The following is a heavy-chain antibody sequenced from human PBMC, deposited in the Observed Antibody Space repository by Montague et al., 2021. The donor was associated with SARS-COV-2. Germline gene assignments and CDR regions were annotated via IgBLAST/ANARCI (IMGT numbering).Heavy chain of an antibody. CDR1: GGSFSGYY. CDR3: ARGARQGYGFRLGSFDS. D-gene: IGHD3-10*01. J-gene: IGHJ4*02. CDR2: SNHSGST. Sequence: SETLSLTCTVYGGSFSGYYWNWIRQPPGKGMEWIGESNHSGSTNYNPSLKSRVTMSVDTSKNQFSLKLSSVTAADTDVYYCARGARQGYGFRLGSFDSWGQGTLVTVSS. V-gene: IGHV4-34*01.